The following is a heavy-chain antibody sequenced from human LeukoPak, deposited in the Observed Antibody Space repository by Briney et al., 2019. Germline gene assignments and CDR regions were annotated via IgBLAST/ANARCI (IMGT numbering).Heavy chain of an antibody. CDR1: GFTFSSYA. CDR3: EKILQLVNYYYYGMDV. J-gene: IGHJ6*02. Sequence: GGSLRLSCAASGFTFSSYAMSWVRQAPGKGLEWVSAISGSGGSTYYADSVKGRFTISRDNSKNTLYLQMNSLRAEDTAVYYCEKILQLVNYYYYGMDVWGQGTTVTVSS. V-gene: IGHV3-23*01. CDR2: ISGSGGST. D-gene: IGHD6-13*01.